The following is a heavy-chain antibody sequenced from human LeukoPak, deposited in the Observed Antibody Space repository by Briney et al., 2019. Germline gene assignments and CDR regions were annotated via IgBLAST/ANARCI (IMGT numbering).Heavy chain of an antibody. V-gene: IGHV1-69*13. J-gene: IGHJ3*02. Sequence: SVKVSCKASGGTFSSYAISWVRQAPGQGLEWMGGIIPIFGTANYAQKFQGRVTITADESTSTAYMELSSLRSEDTAVYYCANFDYGGNSGAFDIWGQGTMVTVSS. D-gene: IGHD4-23*01. CDR2: IIPIFGTA. CDR1: GGTFSSYA. CDR3: ANFDYGGNSGAFDI.